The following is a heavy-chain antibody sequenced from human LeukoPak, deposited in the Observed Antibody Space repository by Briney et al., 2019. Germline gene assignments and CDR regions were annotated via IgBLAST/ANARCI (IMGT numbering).Heavy chain of an antibody. Sequence: GGSLRLSCAVSGFTFSSYVMSWVRQAPGKGLAWVSSISGSGGSTYYADSVKGRFTISRDNSNNIISLQMNNLTTEDTATYYCAREKFDSWGQGALVTVSP. CDR2: ISGSGGST. CDR1: GFTFSSYV. CDR3: AREKFDS. J-gene: IGHJ5*01. V-gene: IGHV3-23*01.